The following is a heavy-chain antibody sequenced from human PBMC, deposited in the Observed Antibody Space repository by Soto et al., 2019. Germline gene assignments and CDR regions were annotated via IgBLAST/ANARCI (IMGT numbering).Heavy chain of an antibody. CDR2: INPNSGGT. V-gene: IGHV1-2*02. CDR1: GFTFSAYY. J-gene: IGHJ6*02. Sequence: QVQLVQSGAEVKKPGASVKVSCKASGFTFSAYYIYWVRQAPGQGLEWIGWINPNSGGTNNAQKFQGRVTMTRDTSTSTVYMELSALISDDTAVYYCARSLLDEYSSSWRSAYYGMDVWGQCTTVTVSS. D-gene: IGHD6-13*01. CDR3: ARSLLDEYSSSWRSAYYGMDV.